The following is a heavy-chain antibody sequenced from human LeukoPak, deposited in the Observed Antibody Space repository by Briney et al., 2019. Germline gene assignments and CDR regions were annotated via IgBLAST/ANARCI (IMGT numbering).Heavy chain of an antibody. V-gene: IGHV3-30*04. CDR1: GFTVSSYA. Sequence: TGGSLRLSCAASGFTVSSYAMHWVRQAPGKGLEWVAVTSYDGSKEDYADSVKGRFTISRDKSKNTVYLQMNSLRPEDTAVYYCARGYDILTGYYSGLGKDWGQGTLVTVST. D-gene: IGHD3-9*01. CDR3: ARGYDILTGYYSGLGKD. CDR2: TSYDGSKE. J-gene: IGHJ4*02.